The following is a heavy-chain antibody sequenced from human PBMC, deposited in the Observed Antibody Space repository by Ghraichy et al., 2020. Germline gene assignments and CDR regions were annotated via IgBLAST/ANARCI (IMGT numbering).Heavy chain of an antibody. CDR3: ARDRITMVQGVFDY. Sequence: GESLNISCAASGFTFSSYSMNWVRQAPGKGLEWVSSISSSSSYIYYADSVKGRFTISRDNAKNSLYLQMNSPRAEDTAVYYCARDRITMVQGVFDYWGQGTLVTVSS. CDR1: GFTFSSYS. V-gene: IGHV3-21*01. J-gene: IGHJ4*02. D-gene: IGHD3-10*01. CDR2: ISSSSSYI.